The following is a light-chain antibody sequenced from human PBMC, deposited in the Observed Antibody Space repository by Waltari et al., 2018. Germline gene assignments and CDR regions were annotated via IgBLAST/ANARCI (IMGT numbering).Light chain of an antibody. CDR1: QAIRND. Sequence: AIQMTQSPSSLSASVGVRVNITCRASQAIRNDLGWYQQKPGEAPKLLIYAASTLQSGVPSRFSGSGSGTDFTLTISSLQPEDFAIYYCLQHFNYPWTFGQGTRVEIK. J-gene: IGKJ1*01. CDR2: AAS. V-gene: IGKV1-6*01. CDR3: LQHFNYPWT.